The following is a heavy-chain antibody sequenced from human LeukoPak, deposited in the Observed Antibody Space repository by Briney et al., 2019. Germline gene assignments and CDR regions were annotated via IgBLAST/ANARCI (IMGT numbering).Heavy chain of an antibody. CDR3: ARETPSSRGSYFDY. V-gene: IGHV4-59*01. J-gene: IGHJ4*02. CDR2: IYYSGST. Sequence: SETLSLTCTVSGGSISSYYWSWIRQPPGNGLVWIGYIYYSGSTNYNPSLKSRVTISEDTSKNQFSLKLSSVTAADTAVYYCARETPSSRGSYFDYWGQGTLVTVSS. CDR1: GGSISSYY.